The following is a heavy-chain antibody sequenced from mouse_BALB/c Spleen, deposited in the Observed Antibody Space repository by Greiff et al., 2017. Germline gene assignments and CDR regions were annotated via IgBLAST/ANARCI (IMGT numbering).Heavy chain of an antibody. J-gene: IGHJ4*01. V-gene: IGHV5-6-3*01. CDR3: ARDRHAMDY. CDR2: INSNGGST. CDR1: GFTFSSYG. Sequence: EVMLVESGGGLVQPGGSLKLSCAASGFTFSSYGMSWVRQTPDKRLELVATINSNGGSTYYPDSVKGRFTISRDNAKNTLYLQMSSLKSEDTAMYYCARDRHAMDYWGQGTSVTVSS.